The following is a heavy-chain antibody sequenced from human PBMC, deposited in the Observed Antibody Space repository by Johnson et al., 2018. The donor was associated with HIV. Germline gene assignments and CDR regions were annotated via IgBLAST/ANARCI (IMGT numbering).Heavy chain of an antibody. V-gene: IGHV3-66*01. J-gene: IGHJ3*02. CDR1: GFTVSSNY. Sequence: VQLVESGGGLVKPGGSLRLSCAASGFTVSSNYMSWVRQAPGKGLEWVSVIYSGGSTYYADSVKGRFTISRDNSKNTLYLQMNSLRAEDTAVYYCAGGVPGGSLYYYVSSGPEIWGQGTMVTVSS. D-gene: IGHD3-22*01. CDR2: IYSGGST. CDR3: AGGVPGGSLYYYVSSGPEI.